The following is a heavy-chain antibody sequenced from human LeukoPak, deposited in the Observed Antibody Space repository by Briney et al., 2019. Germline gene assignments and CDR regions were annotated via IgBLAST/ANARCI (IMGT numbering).Heavy chain of an antibody. Sequence: GGSLRLSCAASGFTFSSHWMSWVRQAPGKGLEWVANINQDGNVKYYVDSVKGRFTISRDNAKNSLYLQMNSLRAEDTAVYYCAKDYDFWSGQNGYAFDIWGQGTMVTVSS. CDR1: GFTFSSHW. CDR3: AKDYDFWSGQNGYAFDI. D-gene: IGHD3-3*01. J-gene: IGHJ3*02. V-gene: IGHV3-7*01. CDR2: INQDGNVK.